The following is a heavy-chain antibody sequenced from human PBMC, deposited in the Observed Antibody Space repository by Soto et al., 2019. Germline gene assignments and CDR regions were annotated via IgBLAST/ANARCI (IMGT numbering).Heavy chain of an antibody. V-gene: IGHV3-21*01. CDR1: GFTFSSYS. D-gene: IGHD3-3*01. Sequence: PGGSLRLSCAASGFTFSSYSTNWVRQAPGKGLEWVSSISSSSSYIYYADSVKGRFTISRDNAKNSLYLQMNSLRAEDTAVYHCARTYYDFWSGYTWFDPWGQGTLVTVSS. CDR3: ARTYYDFWSGYTWFDP. CDR2: ISSSSSYI. J-gene: IGHJ5*02.